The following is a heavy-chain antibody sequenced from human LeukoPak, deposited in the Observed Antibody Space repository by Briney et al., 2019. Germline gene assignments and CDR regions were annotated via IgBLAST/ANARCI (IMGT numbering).Heavy chain of an antibody. V-gene: IGHV4-61*02. CDR2: IYTSGST. CDR3: ARGRNPVVVPAAPTNYFDY. CDR1: GGSISSGSYY. J-gene: IGHJ4*02. Sequence: SQTLSLTCTVSGGSISSGSYYWSWIRQPAGKGLEWIGRIYTSGSTNYNPSLKSRVTISVDTSKNQFSLKLSSVTAADTAVYYCARGRNPVVVPAAPTNYFDYWGQGTLVTVSS. D-gene: IGHD2-2*01.